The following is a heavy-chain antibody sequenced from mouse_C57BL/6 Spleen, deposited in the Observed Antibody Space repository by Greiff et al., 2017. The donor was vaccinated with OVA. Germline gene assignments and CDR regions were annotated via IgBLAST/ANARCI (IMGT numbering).Heavy chain of an antibody. Sequence: QVQLKQPGAELVKPGASVKLSCKASGYTFTSHWMHWVKQRPGRGLEWIGRIDPNCGGTKYNEKFKSKATLTVNKPSSTPYMRLSCLASEDSAVYYYASTHYDYPLFAYWGQGTLVTVSA. CDR1: GYTFTSHW. CDR3: ASTHYDYPLFAY. D-gene: IGHD2-4*01. J-gene: IGHJ3*01. V-gene: IGHV1-72*01. CDR2: IDPNCGGT.